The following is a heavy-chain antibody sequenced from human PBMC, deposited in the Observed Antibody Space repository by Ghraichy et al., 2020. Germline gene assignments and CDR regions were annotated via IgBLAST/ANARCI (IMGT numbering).Heavy chain of an antibody. V-gene: IGHV3-48*02. CDR2: ITSSSRTK. CDR3: ARGSKVVRFYYYDALDV. J-gene: IGHJ6*02. CDR1: GFTLSSYS. Sequence: ESLNISCVASGFTLSSYSFNWVRQAPGKGLEWVSYITSSSRTKSYADSVKGRFTISKDNAKNSLYLQMNSLRDEDTAVYYCARGSKVVRFYYYDALDVWGHGTTVTVSS. D-gene: IGHD4-23*01.